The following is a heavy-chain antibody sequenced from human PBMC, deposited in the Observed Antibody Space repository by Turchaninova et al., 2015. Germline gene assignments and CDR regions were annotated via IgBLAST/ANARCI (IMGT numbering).Heavy chain of an antibody. J-gene: IGHJ6*03. Sequence: EVQVLESGGGLVQPGGSLRLSCAASGFTFSDYAMSWVRQAPGKGLECLSVISGDGRYTYYAASVKGRCTISRDTSKNTLYLQMNSLRADDAAVYCCAKDLGTYYYYMDVWGKGTTVTVSS. V-gene: IGHV3-23*01. CDR1: GFTFSDYA. D-gene: IGHD1-26*01. CDR3: AKDLGTYYYYMDV. CDR2: ISGDGRYT.